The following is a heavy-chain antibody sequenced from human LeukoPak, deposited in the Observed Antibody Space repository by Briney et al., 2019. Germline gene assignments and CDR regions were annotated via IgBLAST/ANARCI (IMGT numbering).Heavy chain of an antibody. V-gene: IGHV3-7*01. Sequence: HPGGSLRLSCAASGFTFSCYWMSWVRQAPGKGLEWVANMNRDGSEINYVDSVRGRFTISRDNAKNSVYLQMNSLRAEDTAVYFCVRDLGFSTFDNWGQGTLVTVSS. D-gene: IGHD5/OR15-5a*01. CDR1: GFTFSCYW. CDR2: MNRDGSEI. J-gene: IGHJ4*02. CDR3: VRDLGFSTFDN.